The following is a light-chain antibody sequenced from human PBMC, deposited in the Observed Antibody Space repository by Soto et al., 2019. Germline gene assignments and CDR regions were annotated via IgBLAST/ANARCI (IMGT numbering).Light chain of an antibody. CDR1: SGDIGAFKY. CDR3: SAYAGFNNLL. V-gene: IGLV2-8*01. Sequence: QSVLTQPPSASGSPGESVTMSCTGSSGDIGAFKYVSWIQQFPGKAPKLIIYEVTERPSGVPGRFSGSKSDNTASLTVSGLQPDDEATYFCSAYAGFNNLLFGGGTKLTVL. J-gene: IGLJ2*01. CDR2: EVT.